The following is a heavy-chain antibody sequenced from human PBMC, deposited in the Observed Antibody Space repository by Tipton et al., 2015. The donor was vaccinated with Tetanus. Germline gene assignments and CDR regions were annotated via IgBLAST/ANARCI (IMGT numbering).Heavy chain of an antibody. D-gene: IGHD3-9*01. CDR1: GGSSSSFY. Sequence: LRLSCAASGGSSSSFYWSWVRQPPGGGLQWIGEINQRGATYNPSLKSRVTISVDTSKNQFSLELSSVTAADTAVYYCARHSSLKALNYWGQGTLVTASS. CDR3: ARHSSLKALNY. CDR2: INQRGAT. J-gene: IGHJ4*02. V-gene: IGHV4-34*01.